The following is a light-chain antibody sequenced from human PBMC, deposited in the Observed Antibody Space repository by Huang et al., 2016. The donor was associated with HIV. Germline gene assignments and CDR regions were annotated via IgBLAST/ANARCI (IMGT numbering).Light chain of an antibody. CDR1: QSVSITY. V-gene: IGKV3-20*01. CDR2: GAS. J-gene: IGKJ2*01. Sequence: EIVLTQSSGTLSLSPGERATLSCRASQSVSITYLAWYQQQPGQAPRLLSYGASSRATGVPDRFSGSGSGTDFTLTISRLEPEDVAVYYCQQYGSSLYTFGQGTKLEIK. CDR3: QQYGSSLYT.